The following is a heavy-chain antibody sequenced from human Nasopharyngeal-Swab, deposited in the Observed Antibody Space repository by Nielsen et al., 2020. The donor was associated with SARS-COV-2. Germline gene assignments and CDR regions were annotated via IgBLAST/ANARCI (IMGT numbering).Heavy chain of an antibody. CDR3: ARESGDSSISYYFDY. CDR2: INHSGST. CDR1: GGSFSGYY. D-gene: IGHD4-17*01. V-gene: IGHV4-34*01. J-gene: IGHJ4*02. Sequence: ESLKISCAVYGGSFSGYYWSWIRQPPGKGLEWIGEINHSGSTNYNPSLKSRVTISVDTSKNQFSLKLSSVTAADTAVYYCARESGDSSISYYFDYWGQGTLVTVSS.